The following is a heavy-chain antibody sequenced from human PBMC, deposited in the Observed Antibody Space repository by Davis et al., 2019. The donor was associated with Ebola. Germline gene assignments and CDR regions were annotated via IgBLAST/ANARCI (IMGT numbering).Heavy chain of an antibody. Sequence: GGSLRLSCAASGFTFSSYGMHWVRQAPGKGLEWVAVISYDGSNKYYADSVKGRFTISRDNSKNTLYLQMNSLRAEDTAVYYCAKDGGYCSGGSCLLYYYYGMDVWGQGTLVTVSS. V-gene: IGHV3-30*18. J-gene: IGHJ6*02. D-gene: IGHD2-15*01. CDR1: GFTFSSYG. CDR2: ISYDGSNK. CDR3: AKDGGYCSGGSCLLYYYYGMDV.